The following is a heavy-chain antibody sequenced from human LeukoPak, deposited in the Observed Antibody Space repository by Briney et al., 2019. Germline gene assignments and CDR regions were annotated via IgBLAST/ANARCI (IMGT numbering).Heavy chain of an antibody. Sequence: SETLSLTCTVSGGSISSSTYSWGWIRQPPGKGLEWIGSIYYSGSTYYNPPLKSRVTISLDTSKNQFSLKLSSVTAADTAVYYCASVRRGFGESSKYYAYYYMGVWGKGTTVTISS. V-gene: IGHV4-39*01. D-gene: IGHD3-10*01. CDR2: IYYSGST. CDR1: GGSISSSTYS. CDR3: ASVRRGFGESSKYYAYYYMGV. J-gene: IGHJ6*03.